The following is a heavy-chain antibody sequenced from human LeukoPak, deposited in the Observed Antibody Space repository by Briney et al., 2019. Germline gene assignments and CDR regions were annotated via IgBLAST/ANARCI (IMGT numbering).Heavy chain of an antibody. J-gene: IGHJ4*02. D-gene: IGHD6-19*01. CDR3: ARDPYSSGWYPTD. CDR2: ISSSSSTI. Sequence: GGSLRLSCAAPGFTFSSYSMNWVRQAPGKGLEWVSYISSSSSTIYYADSVKGRFTISRDNAKNSLYLQMNSLRAEDTAVYYSARDPYSSGWYPTDWGQGTLVTVSS. V-gene: IGHV3-48*01. CDR1: GFTFSSYS.